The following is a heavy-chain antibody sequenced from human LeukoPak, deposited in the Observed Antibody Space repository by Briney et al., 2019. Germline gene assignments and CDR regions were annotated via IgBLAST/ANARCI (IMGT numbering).Heavy chain of an antibody. D-gene: IGHD2-21*02. Sequence: SETLSLTCTVSGYSISSGYYWGWIRQPPGKGLEWIGSIYHSGRTFYNPSLKSRVTISVDTSKNQFSLKLTSVTAADTAVYYCATSPGKDGCSSSDCYLPFFFFDNWGQGTLVTVSS. V-gene: IGHV4-38-2*02. CDR1: GYSISSGYY. CDR2: IYHSGRT. CDR3: ATSPGKDGCSSSDCYLPFFFFDN. J-gene: IGHJ4*02.